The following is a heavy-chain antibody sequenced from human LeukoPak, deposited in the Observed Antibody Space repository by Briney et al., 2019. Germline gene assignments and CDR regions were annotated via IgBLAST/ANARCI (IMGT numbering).Heavy chain of an antibody. Sequence: ASVKVSCKASGYTFTSYGISWVRQAPGQGLEWMGIINPSGGSTSYAQKFQGRVTMTRDTSTSTVYMELSSLRSEDTAVYYCARGGGYYDSSGTLEYWGQGTLVTVSS. D-gene: IGHD3-22*01. CDR2: INPSGGST. J-gene: IGHJ4*02. CDR3: ARGGGYYDSSGTLEY. V-gene: IGHV1-46*01. CDR1: GYTFTSYG.